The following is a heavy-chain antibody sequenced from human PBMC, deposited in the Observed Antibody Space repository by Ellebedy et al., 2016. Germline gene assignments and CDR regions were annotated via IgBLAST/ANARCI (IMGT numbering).Heavy chain of an antibody. CDR1: GFTLSSYG. CDR2: VLYDGSTT. V-gene: IGHV3-30*02. CDR3: AKAPPLYGSGHNRDYYFDY. Sequence: GGSLRLXCAASGFTLSSYGMHWVRQAPGKGLEWVAVVLYDGSTTYYADSVKGRFTISRDSPKNTLFLHMSSLRPEDTAVYYCAKAPPLYGSGHNRDYYFDYWGQGTLVTVSS. D-gene: IGHD3-10*01. J-gene: IGHJ4*02.